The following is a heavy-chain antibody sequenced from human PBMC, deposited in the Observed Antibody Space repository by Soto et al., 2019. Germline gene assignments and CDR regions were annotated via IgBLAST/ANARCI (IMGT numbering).Heavy chain of an antibody. CDR2: MSGSSSTT. CDR1: GLTFSNYA. V-gene: IGHV3-23*01. D-gene: IGHD1-7*01. CDR3: AKNQERELPRVIDF. J-gene: IGHJ4*02. Sequence: PGGSLRLSCATSGLTFSNYAMSWVRQAPGGGLEWVSSMSGSSSTTYYADSVRGRFTISRDRSKXXXXLQMSSLRAEDTALYYCAKNQERELPRVIDFWGQGTLVTVSS.